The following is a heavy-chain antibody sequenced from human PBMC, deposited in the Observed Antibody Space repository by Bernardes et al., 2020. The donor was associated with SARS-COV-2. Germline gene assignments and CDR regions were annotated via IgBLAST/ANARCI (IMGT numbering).Heavy chain of an antibody. V-gene: IGHV4-59*01. CDR2: IYYNGNT. J-gene: IGHJ4*02. Sequence: LSLTCTVSGGSINNYYWSWIRQPPGKGLEWIGYIYYNGNTDHNPSLKSRVTISVDTSKSQFSLKLTSVTAADTAVYYCARGSGYSSSSFDYWGQGTLVTVSS. D-gene: IGHD6-6*01. CDR3: ARGSGYSSSSFDY. CDR1: GGSINNYY.